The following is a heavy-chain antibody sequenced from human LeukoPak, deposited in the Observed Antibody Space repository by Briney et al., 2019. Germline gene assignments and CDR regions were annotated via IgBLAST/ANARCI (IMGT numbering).Heavy chain of an antibody. J-gene: IGHJ4*02. CDR2: ISYDGSNK. CDR3: ARELLSELPTTIFDY. V-gene: IGHV3-30*04. Sequence: PGGSLRLSCAASGFTFSSYAMHWVRQAPGKGLESVAVISYDGSNKYYADSVKGRFTISRDNSKNTLYLQMNSLRAEDTAVYYCARELLSELPTTIFDYWGQGTLVTVSS. D-gene: IGHD1-26*01. CDR1: GFTFSSYA.